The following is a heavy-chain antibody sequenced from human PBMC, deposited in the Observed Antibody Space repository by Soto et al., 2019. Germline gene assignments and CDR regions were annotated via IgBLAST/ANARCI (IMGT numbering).Heavy chain of an antibody. V-gene: IGHV3-30*18. Sequence: GGSLSLSCAASGFTFSSYGMHWVRQAPGKGLEWVAFISYDGSNKYYADSVKGRFTISRDNSKNTLYLQMNSLRAEDTAVYYCAKDSNDFWSGSDDYYYYYMDVWGKGTTVTVSS. J-gene: IGHJ6*03. CDR3: AKDSNDFWSGSDDYYYYYMDV. D-gene: IGHD3-3*01. CDR1: GFTFSSYG. CDR2: ISYDGSNK.